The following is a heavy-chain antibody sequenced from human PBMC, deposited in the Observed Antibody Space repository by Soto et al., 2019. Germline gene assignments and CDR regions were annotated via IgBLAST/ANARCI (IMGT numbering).Heavy chain of an antibody. CDR3: ARDQAMAQFDY. J-gene: IGHJ4*02. CDR2: INAYNGNT. V-gene: IGHV1-18*01. Sequence: QVQLVQSGAEVKKPGASVKVSCKASGYTFTSYGISWVRQAPGQGLEWMGWINAYNGNTKYAQKIHARVTLTTYPAPSTAYMQLRRLRSADPAVYYCARDQAMAQFDYWGQGTLVTVSS. D-gene: IGHD5-18*01. CDR1: GYTFTSYG.